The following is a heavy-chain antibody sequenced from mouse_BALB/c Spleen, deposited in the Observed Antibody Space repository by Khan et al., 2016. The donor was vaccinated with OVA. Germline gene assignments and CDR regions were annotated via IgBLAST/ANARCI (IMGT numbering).Heavy chain of an antibody. CDR2: IRSGGIT. J-gene: IGHJ2*01. CDR1: GFSLTNYG. Sequence: QVQLQQPGPGLVQPSQSLSITCTVSGFSLTNYGVHWVRQSPGKGLEWLGVIRSGGITDYNENFISRLSISKDISKNQVFFKMNSLQANDTSIYYCAKNRNGYFDYWGQGTTLTVSS. CDR3: AKNRNGYFDY. D-gene: IGHD1-1*02. V-gene: IGHV2-2*02.